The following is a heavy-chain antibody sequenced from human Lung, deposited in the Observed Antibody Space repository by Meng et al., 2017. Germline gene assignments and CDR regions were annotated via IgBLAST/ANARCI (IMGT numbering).Heavy chain of an antibody. CDR3: ARGPTTMAHDFDY. CDR1: CGSFSDYY. CDR2: INHSGST. V-gene: IGHV4-34*01. J-gene: IGHJ4*02. Sequence: VQLTQWGAGLLKPSETLSLTGFVSCGSFSDYYWSWIRQPPGKGREWIGEINHSGSTNYNPSLESRATISVDTSQNNLSLKLSSVTAADSAVYYCARGPTTMAHDFDYWGQGTLVTAPQ. D-gene: IGHD4-11*01.